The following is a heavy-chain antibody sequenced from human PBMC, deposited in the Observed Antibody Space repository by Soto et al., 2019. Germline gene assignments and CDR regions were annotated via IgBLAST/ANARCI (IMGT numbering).Heavy chain of an antibody. CDR1: GFTFSSYS. V-gene: IGHV3-48*01. D-gene: IGHD4-17*01. CDR2: ISSSSSTI. J-gene: IGHJ4*02. CDR3: ARVSVTTPGPG. Sequence: EVQLVESGGGLVQPGGSLRLSCAASGFTFSSYSMNWVRQAPGKGLEWVSYISSSSSTIYYADSVKGRFTISRDNAKNSLYLQMNSLRAEDTAVYYCARVSVTTPGPGWGQGTLVTVST.